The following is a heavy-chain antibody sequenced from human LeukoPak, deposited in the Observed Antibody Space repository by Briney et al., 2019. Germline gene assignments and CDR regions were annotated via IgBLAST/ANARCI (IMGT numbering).Heavy chain of an antibody. J-gene: IGHJ4*02. CDR3: ARDHDSSGYYYFDY. D-gene: IGHD3-22*01. V-gene: IGHV1-69*13. CDR2: IIPIFGTA. CDR1: GGTFSSYA. Sequence: ASVTVSCTASGGTFSSYAISWVRQAPGQGLEWMGGIIPIFGTANYAQKFQGRVTITADESTSTAYMELSSLRSEDTAVYYCARDHDSSGYYYFDYWGQGALVTVSS.